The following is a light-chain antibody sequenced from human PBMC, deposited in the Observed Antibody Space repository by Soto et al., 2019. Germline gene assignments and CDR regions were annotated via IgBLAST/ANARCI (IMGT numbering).Light chain of an antibody. V-gene: IGKV3-20*01. Sequence: EIVLTQSPGTLSLSPGEIATLSCRASQSVSSSYLAWYQQQPRQAPRLLLYGAYSRATGIPDRFSGSGSGTDFTLTISRLEPADFAVYYCQQYGSSPPLTCGGGTQVDIK. J-gene: IGKJ4*01. CDR2: GAY. CDR3: QQYGSSPPLT. CDR1: QSVSSSY.